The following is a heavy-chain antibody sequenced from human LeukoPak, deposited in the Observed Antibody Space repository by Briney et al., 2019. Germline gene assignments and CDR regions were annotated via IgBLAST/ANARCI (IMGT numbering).Heavy chain of an antibody. D-gene: IGHD3-16*01. CDR1: GYTLTGNF. CDR2: INPNSGVT. Sequence: ASVKVSCKASGYTLTGNFMHWVRQAPGQGLEWMGWINPNSGVTKYAQKFQGRVTMTRDTSISTAYMELSRLRSGDTAVYYCARGFSDDYVWGSYSRYYYMDVWGKGTTVTISS. V-gene: IGHV1-2*02. J-gene: IGHJ6*03. CDR3: ARGFSDDYVWGSYSRYYYMDV.